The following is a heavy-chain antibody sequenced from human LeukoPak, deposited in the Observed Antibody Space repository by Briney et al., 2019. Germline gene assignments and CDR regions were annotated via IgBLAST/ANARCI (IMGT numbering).Heavy chain of an antibody. CDR1: GGSLSGYY. D-gene: IGHD6-13*01. CDR2: INHSGST. V-gene: IGHV4-34*01. J-gene: IGHJ4*02. Sequence: PSETLSLTCAVYGGSLSGYYWSWIRQPPGKGLEWIGEINHSGSTNYNPSLKSRVTISVDTSKNQFSLKLSSVTAADTAVYYCARGGSSSWYRYFDYWGQGTLVTVSS. CDR3: ARGGSSSWYRYFDY.